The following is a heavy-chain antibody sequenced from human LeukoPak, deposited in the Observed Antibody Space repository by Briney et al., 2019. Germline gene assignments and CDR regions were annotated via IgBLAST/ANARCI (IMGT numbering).Heavy chain of an antibody. D-gene: IGHD6-19*01. CDR2: ISYDGSNK. J-gene: IGHJ4*02. Sequence: GRSLRLSCAASGFTFSSYAMHWVRQAPGKGLEWVAVISYDGSNKYYADSVKGRFTISRDNSKNTLYLQMNSLRAEDTAVYYCARGGPQYSSGIDYWGQRILVTVSS. V-gene: IGHV3-30-3*01. CDR1: GFTFSSYA. CDR3: ARGGPQYSSGIDY.